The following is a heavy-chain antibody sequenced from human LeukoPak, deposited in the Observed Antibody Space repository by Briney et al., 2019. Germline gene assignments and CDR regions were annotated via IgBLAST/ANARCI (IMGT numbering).Heavy chain of an antibody. CDR1: GYTFTSYG. CDR3: ARDLSQTGYSSEDY. D-gene: IGHD6-25*01. Sequence: ASVKVSCKASGYTFTSYGISWARQAPGQGLEWMGWISAYNGNTNYAQKLQGRVTMTTDTSTSTAYMELRSLGSDDTAVYYCARDLSQTGYSSEDYWGQGTLVTVSS. V-gene: IGHV1-18*01. CDR2: ISAYNGNT. J-gene: IGHJ4*02.